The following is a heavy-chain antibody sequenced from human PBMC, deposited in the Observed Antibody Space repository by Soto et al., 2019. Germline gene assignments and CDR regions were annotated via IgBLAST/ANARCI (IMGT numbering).Heavy chain of an antibody. CDR3: ARGLWFGELFPWFDP. Sequence: SETLSLTCPFSGGFLSSGCYFWGWIRQPPGKGLEWIGYIYYSESTYYNPSLKSRVTISVDTSKNQFSLKLSSVTAADTAVYYCARGLWFGELFPWFDPWGQGTLVTVS. CDR1: GGFLSSGCYF. V-gene: IGHV4-31*03. J-gene: IGHJ5*02. CDR2: IYYSEST. D-gene: IGHD3-10*01.